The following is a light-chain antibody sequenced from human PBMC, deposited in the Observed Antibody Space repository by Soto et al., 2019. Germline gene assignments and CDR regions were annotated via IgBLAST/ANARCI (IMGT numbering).Light chain of an antibody. CDR2: EVT. J-gene: IGLJ2*01. Sequence: QSALTQPASVSGSPGQSITISCTGTSSDVGGHNFVSWYQQHPGKAPKLMIYEVTNRPSGVSDRFSGSKSGNTASLTISGLQAEYEADYYCNSYTSTFTWVFGGGTKLTVL. CDR1: SSDVGGHNF. CDR3: NSYTSTFTWV. V-gene: IGLV2-14*01.